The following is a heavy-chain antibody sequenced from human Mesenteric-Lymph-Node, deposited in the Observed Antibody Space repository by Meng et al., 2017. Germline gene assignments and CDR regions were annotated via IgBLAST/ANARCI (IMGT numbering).Heavy chain of an antibody. CDR3: AKPPADGYNYVDY. CDR2: ISGSGGST. CDR1: GFPFSSYA. V-gene: IGHV3-23*01. D-gene: IGHD5-24*01. Sequence: EAQLSESGGVSALPGGSLSLSRAASGFPFSSYAISWVRKAPGKGLEWVSTISGSGGSTYYADSVKGRFTISRDNSKNTLYLQMNSLRAEDTAVYYCAKPPADGYNYVDYWGQGTLVTVSS. J-gene: IGHJ4*02.